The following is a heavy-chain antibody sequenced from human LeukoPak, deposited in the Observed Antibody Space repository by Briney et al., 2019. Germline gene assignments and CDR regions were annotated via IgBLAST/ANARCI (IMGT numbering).Heavy chain of an antibody. V-gene: IGHV1-8*03. CDR2: MNPHSGNA. CDR1: GYTFTSYD. CDR3: AVYDFWSGYSNAFDI. J-gene: IGHJ3*02. Sequence: ASVKVSCKASGYTFTSYDINWVRQATGQGLEWMGWMNPHSGNAGYAQKFQGRVTITRNTSISTAYMELSSLRSEDTAVYYCAVYDFWSGYSNAFDIWGQGTMVTVSS. D-gene: IGHD3-3*01.